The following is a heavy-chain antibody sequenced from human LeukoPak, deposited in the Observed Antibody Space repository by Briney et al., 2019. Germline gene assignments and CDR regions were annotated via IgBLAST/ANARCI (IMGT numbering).Heavy chain of an antibody. D-gene: IGHD3-22*01. CDR3: ARDPPSSSLYDSSGYPEA. J-gene: IGHJ5*02. Sequence: GGSLRLSCAASGFTFSSYGMHWVRQAPGKGLEWVAVIWYDGSNKYCADSVKGRFTISRDNSKNTLYLQMNSLRAEDTAAYYCARDPPSSSLYDSSGYPEAWGQGTLVTVSS. CDR2: IWYDGSNK. V-gene: IGHV3-33*01. CDR1: GFTFSSYG.